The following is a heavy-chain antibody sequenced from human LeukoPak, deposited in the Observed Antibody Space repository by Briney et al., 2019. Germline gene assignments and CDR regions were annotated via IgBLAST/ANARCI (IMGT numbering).Heavy chain of an antibody. Sequence: PGGSLRLSCAASGFTFSSYEMNWVRQAPGKGLEWVSYISSSGSTIYYADSVKGRFTISRDNAKNSLYLQMNSLRAEDTAVYYCARGPAIAVAGALDYWGQGTLVTVSS. CDR2: ISSSGSTI. D-gene: IGHD6-19*01. J-gene: IGHJ4*02. V-gene: IGHV3-48*03. CDR1: GFTFSSYE. CDR3: ARGPAIAVAGALDY.